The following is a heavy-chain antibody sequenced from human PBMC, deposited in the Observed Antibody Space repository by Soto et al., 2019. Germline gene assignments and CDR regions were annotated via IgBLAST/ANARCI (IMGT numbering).Heavy chain of an antibody. CDR2: IIPIFGTA. V-gene: IGHV1-69*13. Sequence: SVKVSCKASGGTFSSYAISWVRQAPGQGLEWMGGIIPIFGTANYAQKFQGRVTITADESTSTAYMELSSLRSEDTAVYYCARYRFLEWLLSGWFDPWGQGTLVTVSS. J-gene: IGHJ5*02. CDR1: GGTFSSYA. CDR3: ARYRFLEWLLSGWFDP. D-gene: IGHD3-3*01.